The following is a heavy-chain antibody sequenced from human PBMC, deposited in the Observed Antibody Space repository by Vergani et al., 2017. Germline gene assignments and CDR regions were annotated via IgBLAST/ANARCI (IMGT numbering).Heavy chain of an antibody. D-gene: IGHD3-3*01. CDR2: IKSKTDGGTT. V-gene: IGHV3-15*01. Sequence: EVQLLESGGGLVQPGGSLRLSCAASGFTFSSYSMNWVRQAPGKGLEWVGRIKSKTDGGTTDYAAPVKGRFTISRDDSKNTLYLQMNSLKTEDTAVYYCSVTIFGVGTWVFDIWGQGTMVTVSS. CDR3: SVTIFGVGTWVFDI. J-gene: IGHJ3*02. CDR1: GFTFSSYS.